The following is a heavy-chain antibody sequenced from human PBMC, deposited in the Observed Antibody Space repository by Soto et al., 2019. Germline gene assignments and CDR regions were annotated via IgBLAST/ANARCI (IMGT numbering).Heavy chain of an antibody. CDR1: GFTFTNYV. J-gene: IGHJ4*02. CDR3: ARDDFYHHRTGSPSPFFDF. Sequence: QVQLVQSGAEVKKPGASVKVSCKTFGFTFTNYVLFWVRQAPGQRLEWVGWIHAGNGNTESSEKFHGRDTLTTDTSATRAYMELSSLGSEDTALSYCARDDFYHHRTGSPSPFFDFWGQGSLVTVSS. D-gene: IGHD3-9*01. CDR2: IHAGNGNT. V-gene: IGHV1-3*01.